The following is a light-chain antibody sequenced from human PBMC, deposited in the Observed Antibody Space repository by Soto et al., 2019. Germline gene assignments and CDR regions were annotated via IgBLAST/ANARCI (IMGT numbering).Light chain of an antibody. J-gene: IGLJ1*01. V-gene: IGLV2-14*01. CDR1: SSDGGGYNY. CDR3: SSYTSSTF. CDR2: EVS. Sequence: QSALTQPASVSGSPGQSITISCTGTSSDGGGYNYVSWYQQHPGKAPKLMIYEVSNLPSGVSNRFSVSKSGNTASLTISGLQAGDEADYYCSSYTSSTFFGTGTKVSV.